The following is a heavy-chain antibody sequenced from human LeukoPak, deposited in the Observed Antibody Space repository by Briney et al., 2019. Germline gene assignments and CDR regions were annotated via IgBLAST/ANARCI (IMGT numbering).Heavy chain of an antibody. V-gene: IGHV5-51*01. CDR1: ESRFTSYW. CDR2: IYPGDSDT. D-gene: IGHD5-18*01. CDR3: ARGTVDTVMVYSSSLYDY. J-gene: IGHJ4*02. Sequence: GASLKISCKSSESRFTSYWIGWVRRMPGKGLERMGPIYPGDSDTRYSPSLQGQVTISADKSSSTAYLQWSSLKASDTAMYYCARGTVDTVMVYSSSLYDYWGQGTLITVSS.